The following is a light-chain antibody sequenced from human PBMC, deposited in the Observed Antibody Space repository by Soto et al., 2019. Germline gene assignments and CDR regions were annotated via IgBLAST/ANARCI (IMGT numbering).Light chain of an antibody. V-gene: IGLV1-40*01. J-gene: IGLJ7*01. CDR2: GD. Sequence: QSALTQPPSVSGAPGQRVTISCTGSSSNIGAGYSVHWYQQLPGTAPRLLMYGDSRPSGVPDRFSGARSGTSASLAITGLQAEDESSYYCQSYDSSLDGWVFGGGTQLTVL. CDR1: SSNIGAGYS. CDR3: QSYDSSLDGWV.